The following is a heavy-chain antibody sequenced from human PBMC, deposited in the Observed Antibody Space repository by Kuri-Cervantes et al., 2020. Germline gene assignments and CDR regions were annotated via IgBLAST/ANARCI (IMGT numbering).Heavy chain of an antibody. Sequence: SETLSLTCTVSGASISNYFWTWIRQPPGKGLEWIGYIYYSGSTNYNPSLKSRVTISVDTSKNQSSLKLSSVTAADTAVYYCARGRTNFDYWGQGTLVTVSS. D-gene: IGHD1-14*01. CDR3: ARGRTNFDY. CDR1: GASISNYF. CDR2: IYYSGST. J-gene: IGHJ4*02. V-gene: IGHV4-59*01.